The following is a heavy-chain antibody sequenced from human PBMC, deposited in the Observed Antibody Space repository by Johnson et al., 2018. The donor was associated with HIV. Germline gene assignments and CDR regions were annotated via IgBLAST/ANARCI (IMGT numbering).Heavy chain of an antibody. V-gene: IGHV3-30*04. CDR1: GFTFSSYA. D-gene: IGHD1-26*01. J-gene: IGHJ3*02. Sequence: QVQLVESGGGVVQPGRSLRLSCAASGFTFSSYAMHWVRQAPGKGLEWVAVISYDGTSKYQADSVKGRFTISRDNSKNTLFMQMNSLRAGDTAVYYCARSRERGDAFDIWGQGTMVTVSS. CDR2: ISYDGTSK. CDR3: ARSRERGDAFDI.